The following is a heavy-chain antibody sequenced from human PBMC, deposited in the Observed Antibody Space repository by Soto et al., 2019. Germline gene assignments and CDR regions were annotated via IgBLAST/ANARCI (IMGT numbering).Heavy chain of an antibody. CDR2: IGTAGDT. V-gene: IGHV3-13*04. CDR1: GFTFSSYD. D-gene: IGHD4-17*01. Sequence: GGSLIVSCAASGFTFSSYDMHWVSQAPGKGLEWVSAIGTAGDTYYPGSVKGRFTISRENAKNSLYLQMNSLRAGDTAVYYCARVYRDDDYGDTRPGWYFDLWGRGTLVTVSS. CDR3: ARVYRDDDYGDTRPGWYFDL. J-gene: IGHJ2*01.